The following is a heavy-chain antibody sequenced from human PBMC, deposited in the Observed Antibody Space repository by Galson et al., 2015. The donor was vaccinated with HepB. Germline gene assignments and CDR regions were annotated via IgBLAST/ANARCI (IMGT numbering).Heavy chain of an antibody. CDR1: GGSFSGYY. Sequence: LSLTCAVYGGSFSGYYWSWIRQPPGKGLEWIGEINHSGSTNYNPSLKSRVTISVDTSKNQFSLKLSSVTAADTAVYYCARGRYAARFDYWGQGTLVTVSS. J-gene: IGHJ4*02. V-gene: IGHV4-34*01. D-gene: IGHD6-6*01. CDR2: INHSGST. CDR3: ARGRYAARFDY.